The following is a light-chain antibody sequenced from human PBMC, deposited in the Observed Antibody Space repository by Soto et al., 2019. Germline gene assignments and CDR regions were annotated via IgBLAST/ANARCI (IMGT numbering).Light chain of an antibody. CDR3: QQYKSFWT. CDR1: QSISSW. Sequence: GDRVTITCRASQSISSWLAWYQQKPGKAPKLLIYDASSLESGVPSRFSGSGSGTEFTLSISTLQPDDFATYYCQQYKSFWTFGQGTKVEIK. J-gene: IGKJ1*01. CDR2: DAS. V-gene: IGKV1-5*01.